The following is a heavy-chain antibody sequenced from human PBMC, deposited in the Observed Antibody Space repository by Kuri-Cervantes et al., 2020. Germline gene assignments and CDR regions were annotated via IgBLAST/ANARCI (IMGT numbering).Heavy chain of an antibody. D-gene: IGHD2-21*02. CDR2: ISYDGSNK. J-gene: IGHJ4*02. CDR3: ARGPGRLGYCGGDCFRFDY. V-gene: IGHV3-30-3*01. CDR1: GFTFSDHY. Sequence: GGSLRLSCAASGFTFSDHYMDWVRQAPGKGLEWVAVISYDGSNKYYADSVKGRFTISRDNSKNTLYLQMSSLRAEDTAVYYCARGPGRLGYCGGDCFRFDYWGQGTLVTVSS.